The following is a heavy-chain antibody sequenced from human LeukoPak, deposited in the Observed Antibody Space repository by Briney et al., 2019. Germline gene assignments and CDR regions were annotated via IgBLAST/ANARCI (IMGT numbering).Heavy chain of an antibody. D-gene: IGHD6-19*01. CDR2: IYHGGST. J-gene: IGHJ4*02. V-gene: IGHV4-4*02. CDR3: ARGGNSAWYFDY. Sequence: PSETLSLTCAVSGDSITSTNWWTWVPQAPGKGLEWIGEIYHGGSTNYNPSLKSRVTISLDRSRHQFSLRLNSVTAADTAVYYCARGGNSAWYFDYWGQGTLVTVSS. CDR1: GDSITSTNW.